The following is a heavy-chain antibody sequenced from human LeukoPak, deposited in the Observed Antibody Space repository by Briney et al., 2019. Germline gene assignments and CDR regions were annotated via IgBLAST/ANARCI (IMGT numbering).Heavy chain of an antibody. V-gene: IGHV3-23*01. Sequence: PGGSLRLSCAASGLTFSNAWMSWVRQAPGKGLEWVSAISGSGGSTYYADSVKGRFTISRDNSKNTLYLQMNSLRAEDTAVYYCAKGLIFSPPIVVVPAAPGDYWGQGTLVTVSS. CDR1: GLTFSNAW. CDR3: AKGLIFSPPIVVVPAAPGDY. CDR2: ISGSGGST. D-gene: IGHD2-2*01. J-gene: IGHJ4*02.